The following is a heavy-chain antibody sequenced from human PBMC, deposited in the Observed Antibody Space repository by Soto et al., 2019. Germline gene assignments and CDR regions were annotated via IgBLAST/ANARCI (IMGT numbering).Heavy chain of an antibody. CDR2: ISDNGGYT. J-gene: IGHJ4*02. Sequence: LRLSCAASVFTFSSYAMSWVRQAPGKGLEWVSSISDNGGYTYYADSVKGRFTISRDNSKNTLYLQMNSLRAEDTAVYYCARDYDSSGYPRYYFDYWGQGTLVTVSS. V-gene: IGHV3-23*01. CDR3: ARDYDSSGYPRYYFDY. CDR1: VFTFSSYA. D-gene: IGHD3-22*01.